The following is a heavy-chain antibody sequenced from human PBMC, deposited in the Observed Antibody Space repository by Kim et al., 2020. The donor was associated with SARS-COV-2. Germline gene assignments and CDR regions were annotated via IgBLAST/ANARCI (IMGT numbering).Heavy chain of an antibody. CDR1: GYTFTSYY. V-gene: IGHV1-46*01. Sequence: ASVKVSCKASGYTFTSYYMHWVRQAPGQGLEWMGIINPSGGSTSYAQKFQGRVTMTRDTSTSTVYMELSSLRSEDTAVYYCARDQGILCSGGSCYWEGYYYYGMDVWGQGTTVTVSS. D-gene: IGHD2-15*01. J-gene: IGHJ6*02. CDR3: ARDQGILCSGGSCYWEGYYYYGMDV. CDR2: INPSGGST.